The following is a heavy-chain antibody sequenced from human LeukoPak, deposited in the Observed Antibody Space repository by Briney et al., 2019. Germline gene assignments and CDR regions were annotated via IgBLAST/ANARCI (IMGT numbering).Heavy chain of an antibody. CDR3: ARLRGYSYGFDS. J-gene: IGHJ4*02. CDR1: GGSISGYY. V-gene: IGHV4-59*08. Sequence: SETLSPTCTVSGGSISGYYWSWVRQPPGKGLEWIGYISYSGTTNYNPSLKSRVTISVDTSNNQFSLKLSSVTATDTAVYYCARLRGYSYGFDSWGQGTLVTVSS. CDR2: ISYSGTT. D-gene: IGHD5-18*01.